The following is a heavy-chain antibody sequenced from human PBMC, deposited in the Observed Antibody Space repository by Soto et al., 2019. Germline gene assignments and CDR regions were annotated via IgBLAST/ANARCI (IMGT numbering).Heavy chain of an antibody. CDR2: ISAYNGNT. CDR3: ASYFSSIAAPNLLWGPNYYFDY. Sequence: QVQLVQSGAEVKKPGASVKVSCKASGYTFTSYGISWVRQAPGQGLEWMGWISAYNGNTNYAQKLQGRVTMTKDTTTGTGYLELRRLSSDGTAVYYCASYFSSIAAPNLLWGPNYYFDYWGQGTLVTVSS. V-gene: IGHV1-18*01. J-gene: IGHJ4*02. D-gene: IGHD6-6*01. CDR1: GYTFTSYG.